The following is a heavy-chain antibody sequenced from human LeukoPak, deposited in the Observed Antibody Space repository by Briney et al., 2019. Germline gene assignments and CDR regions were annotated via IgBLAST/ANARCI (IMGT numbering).Heavy chain of an antibody. D-gene: IGHD3-10*01. J-gene: IGHJ4*02. Sequence: ASVKVSCKASGYTFTGNYMHWVRQAPGQGLEWMGGFDPEDGETIYAQKFQGRVTMTEDTSTDTAYMELSSLRSEDTAVYYCATDKSITMVRGVLDYWGQGTLVTVSS. CDR1: GYTFTGNY. CDR2: FDPEDGET. V-gene: IGHV1-24*01. CDR3: ATDKSITMVRGVLDY.